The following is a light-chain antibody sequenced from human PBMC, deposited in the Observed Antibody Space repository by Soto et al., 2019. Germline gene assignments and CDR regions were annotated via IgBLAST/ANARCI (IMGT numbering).Light chain of an antibody. Sequence: QSVLTQPPSASGTPGQRVTISCSGSSSNIGRNAVSWYQQLPGTAPKLLIYSNDQRPSGVPGRFSGAKSGTSASLAISGLQSEDEADYYCAAWDDSLSGRVVFGGGTKLTVL. V-gene: IGLV1-44*01. J-gene: IGLJ2*01. CDR2: SND. CDR3: AAWDDSLSGRVV. CDR1: SSNIGRNA.